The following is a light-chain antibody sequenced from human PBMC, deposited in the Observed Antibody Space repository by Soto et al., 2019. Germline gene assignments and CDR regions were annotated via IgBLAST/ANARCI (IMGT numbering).Light chain of an antibody. CDR2: AAS. V-gene: IGKV1-39*01. CDR1: QSISSY. J-gene: IGKJ4*01. Sequence: DIQMTQSPSSLSASVGDRVTITCRGSQSISSYLNWYQQKPGKAPNLLIYAASSLQSGVPSRFSGSGSGTDFTLTISSLQPEDFATYFCQQSYTTPLTFGGGTKVEIK. CDR3: QQSYTTPLT.